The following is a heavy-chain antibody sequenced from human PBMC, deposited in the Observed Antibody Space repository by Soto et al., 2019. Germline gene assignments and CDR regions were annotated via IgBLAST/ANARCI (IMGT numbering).Heavy chain of an antibody. J-gene: IGHJ3*02. V-gene: IGHV3-30-3*01. CDR2: ISYDGSNK. Sequence: QVQLVESGGGVVQPGRSLRLSCAASGFTFSSYAMHWVRQAPGKGLEWVAVISYDGSNKYYADSVKGRFTISRDNSKNTLDLQMNSLRAEDTAVYYCARVRMATKKGLYAFDIWGQGTMVTVSS. D-gene: IGHD5-12*01. CDR1: GFTFSSYA. CDR3: ARVRMATKKGLYAFDI.